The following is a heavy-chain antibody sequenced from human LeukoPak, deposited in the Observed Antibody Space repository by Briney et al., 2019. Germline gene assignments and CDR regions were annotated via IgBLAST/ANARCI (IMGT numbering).Heavy chain of an antibody. Sequence: SGPTLVNPTQALTLTCTFSGFSRRTSGVGVGWIRQPPGKALEWLALIYWNDDKRYSPSLKSRLTITKDTSKNPVVLTMTNMDAVDTATYYCAHRRVYDDVCGSYRYFWFDPWGQGTLVTVSS. D-gene: IGHD3-16*02. CDR3: AHRRVYDDVCGSYRYFWFDP. CDR2: IYWNDDK. V-gene: IGHV2-5*01. CDR1: GFSRRTSGVG. J-gene: IGHJ5*02.